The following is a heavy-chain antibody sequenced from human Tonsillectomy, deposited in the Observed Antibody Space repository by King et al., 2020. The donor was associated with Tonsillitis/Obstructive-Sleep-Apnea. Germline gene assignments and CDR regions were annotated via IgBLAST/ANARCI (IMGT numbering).Heavy chain of an antibody. Sequence: VQLVESGGDVVQPGRSLRLSCAASGFTFSDYGMHWVRQAPGKGLEWLTLISHDGTNKYYADTVKGRFTISRDNSKNTLYLQMNSLRADDTVVYYCAKVHSYCGDDCLVSDYWGQGTLVTVSS. J-gene: IGHJ4*02. D-gene: IGHD2-21*01. CDR1: GFTFSDYG. CDR3: AKVHSYCGDDCLVSDY. V-gene: IGHV3-30*18. CDR2: ISHDGTNK.